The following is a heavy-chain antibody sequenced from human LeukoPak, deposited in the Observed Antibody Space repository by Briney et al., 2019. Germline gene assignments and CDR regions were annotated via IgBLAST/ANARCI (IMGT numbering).Heavy chain of an antibody. V-gene: IGHV3-23*01. Sequence: GGSLRLSCAASGFTFSDYDMSWVRQAPGRGVEWISVITGSSTNTYYADSVKGRFTVSRDNSKNMLYLQMNTLRVEDTAVYYCANRAYDDWYFDLWGRGTLVTVSS. CDR1: GFTFSDYD. J-gene: IGHJ2*01. D-gene: IGHD3-22*01. CDR2: ITGSSTNT. CDR3: ANRAYDDWYFDL.